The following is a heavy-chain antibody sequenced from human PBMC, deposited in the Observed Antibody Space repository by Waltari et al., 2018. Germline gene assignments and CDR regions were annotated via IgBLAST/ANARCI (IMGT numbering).Heavy chain of an antibody. Sequence: QVQLVQSGAEVKKPGSSVKVSCKASGGTFSSYAISWVRQAPGQGLEWMGRIIPIFGTANYAQKFQGRVTMTADKSTSTAYLQWSSLKASDTAMYYCARPPRNSGYDLGFGMDVWGQGTTVTVSS. J-gene: IGHJ6*02. D-gene: IGHD5-12*01. CDR3: ARPPRNSGYDLGFGMDV. CDR2: IIPIFGTA. CDR1: GGTFSSYA. V-gene: IGHV1-69*08.